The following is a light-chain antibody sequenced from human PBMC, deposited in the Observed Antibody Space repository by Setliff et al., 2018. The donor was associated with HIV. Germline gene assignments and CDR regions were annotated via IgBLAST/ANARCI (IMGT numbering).Light chain of an antibody. CDR1: SSDVGNFNY. J-gene: IGLJ1*01. CDR2: EVS. V-gene: IGLV2-8*01. Sequence: QSALTQPPSASGSPGQSVTISCTGTSSDVGNFNYVSWYQQHPGKAPKRMIYEVSKRPSGVPDRFSGSKSGNTASLTVSGLQPEDDADYYCSSYAGSNKSVFGTGTKVTVL. CDR3: SSYAGSNKSV.